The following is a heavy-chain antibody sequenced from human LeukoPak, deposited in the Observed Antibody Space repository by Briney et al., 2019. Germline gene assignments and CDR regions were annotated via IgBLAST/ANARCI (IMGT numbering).Heavy chain of an antibody. CDR3: AKDLFHGLGTRFVDS. CDR2: IHYDGSIT. J-gene: IGHJ4*02. Sequence: GGSLRLSCAASGFTFSGYGMHWVRQAPGKGLEWVTFIHYDGSITYYADSVKGRFTISRDNSENTLFLQMNSLRAEDTAVYYCAKDLFHGLGTRFVDSWGQGTLVTVSS. D-gene: IGHD3-10*01. CDR1: GFTFSGYG. V-gene: IGHV3-30*02.